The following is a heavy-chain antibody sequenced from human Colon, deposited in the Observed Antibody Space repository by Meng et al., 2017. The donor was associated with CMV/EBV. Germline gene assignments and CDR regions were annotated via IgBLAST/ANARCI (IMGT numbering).Heavy chain of an antibody. CDR1: GGSFSGYY. J-gene: IGHJ5*02. CDR2: INHSGST. CDR3: ARGYSNWFDP. V-gene: IGHV4-34*01. Sequence: QVQLQQWGAGLLKPSETLSLTSAVYGGSFSGYYWSWIRQPPGKGLEWIGEINHSGSTNYNPSLKSRVTISVDTSKNQFSLKLSSVTAADTAVYYCARGYSNWFDPWGQGTLVTVSS. D-gene: IGHD4-11*01.